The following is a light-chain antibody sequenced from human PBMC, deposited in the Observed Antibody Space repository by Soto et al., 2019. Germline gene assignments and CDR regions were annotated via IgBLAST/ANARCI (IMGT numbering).Light chain of an antibody. CDR2: KAS. V-gene: IGKV1-5*03. CDR1: QSISSW. CDR3: QQDNTYST. J-gene: IGKJ1*01. Sequence: DIQMTQSPSTLSASVGDRVTITCRASQSISSWLAWYQQKPGKAPKLLIYKASSLESGGPSRFSSSGSGTEFTLTISSLQPDDFATYYCQQDNTYSTFGQGTKVEIK.